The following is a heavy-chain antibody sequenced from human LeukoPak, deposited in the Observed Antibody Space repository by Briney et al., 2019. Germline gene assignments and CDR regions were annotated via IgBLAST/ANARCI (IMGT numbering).Heavy chain of an antibody. J-gene: IGHJ4*02. V-gene: IGHV1-69-2*01. CDR2: VDPEDGET. CDR1: GYTFTDYY. CDR3: ARDPDITIFGVVKGGFDY. Sequence: ASVKISCKVSGYTFTDYYMHWVQQAPGKGLEWMGLVDPEDGETIYAEKFQGRVTITADTSTDTAYMELSRLRSDDTAVYYCARDPDITIFGVVKGGFDYWGQGTLVTVSS. D-gene: IGHD3-3*01.